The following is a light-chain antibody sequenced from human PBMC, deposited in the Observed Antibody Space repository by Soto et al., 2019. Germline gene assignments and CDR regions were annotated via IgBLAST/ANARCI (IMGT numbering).Light chain of an antibody. CDR1: QSVNSY. Sequence: EIVLTQSPATLSLSPGERATLSCRASQSVNSYLAWYQQKPGQAPRLLIYDASNRATGIPVRFSGSGSGTDFTLTISSLEPEDFAVYYGQQRSNWPHTFGQGTKVEIK. V-gene: IGKV3-11*01. J-gene: IGKJ1*01. CDR2: DAS. CDR3: QQRSNWPHT.